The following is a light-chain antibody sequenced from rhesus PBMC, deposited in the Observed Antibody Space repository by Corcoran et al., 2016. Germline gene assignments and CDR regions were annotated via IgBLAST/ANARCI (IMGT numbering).Light chain of an antibody. J-gene: IGKJ1*01. CDR1: QGISNY. CDR3: QQHHSYPWT. CDR2: DAS. V-gene: IGKV1-25*01. Sequence: DIQMTQSPSSLSASVGDTVTITCQASQGISNYIAWYQQKPGKAPKLLNYDASSLQSGVPSRFSGSGSGTAFTFTISSLQPEDFATYSCQQHHSYPWTFGQGTMLEIK.